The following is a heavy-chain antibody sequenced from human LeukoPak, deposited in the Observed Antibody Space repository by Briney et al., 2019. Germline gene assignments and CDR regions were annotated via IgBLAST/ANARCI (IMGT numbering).Heavy chain of an antibody. D-gene: IGHD1-26*01. Sequence: GGSLRLSCAASGFTFSSYAMSWVRQAPGKGLEWVSAISGSGGSTYYADSVKGRFTISRDNSKNTLYLQMNSLRAEDTAAYYCAKLGGSYRSFDYWGQGTLVTVSS. CDR3: AKLGGSYRSFDY. CDR2: ISGSGGST. CDR1: GFTFSSYA. J-gene: IGHJ4*02. V-gene: IGHV3-23*01.